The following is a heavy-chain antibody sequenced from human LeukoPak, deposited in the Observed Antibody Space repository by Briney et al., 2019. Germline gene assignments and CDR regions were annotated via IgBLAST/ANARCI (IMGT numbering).Heavy chain of an antibody. CDR2: ISGSGGST. Sequence: GGSLRLSCAASGFTFSSYAMSWVRQAPGKGLEWVSAISGSGGSTYYADSVKGRFTISRDNSKNSLYLQMNSLRAEDTAVYYCARAAPYCSSTSCQYYYYYGMDVWGQGTTVTVSS. CDR1: GFTFSSYA. J-gene: IGHJ6*02. V-gene: IGHV3-23*01. CDR3: ARAAPYCSSTSCQYYYYYGMDV. D-gene: IGHD2-2*01.